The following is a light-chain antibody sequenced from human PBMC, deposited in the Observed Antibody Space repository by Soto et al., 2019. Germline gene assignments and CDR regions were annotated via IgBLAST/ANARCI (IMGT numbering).Light chain of an antibody. CDR1: QSISSW. CDR2: KAS. J-gene: IGKJ5*01. CDR3: QQADTFPIT. V-gene: IGKV1-5*03. Sequence: DIQMTQSPSTLSASVGDKVTITCRASQSISSWLAWYQQKPGKAPKLLIYKASTLESGVPSNFSGSGSGTEFTLSISSLQPEDSAIYYCQQADTFPITFGQGTRLEIK.